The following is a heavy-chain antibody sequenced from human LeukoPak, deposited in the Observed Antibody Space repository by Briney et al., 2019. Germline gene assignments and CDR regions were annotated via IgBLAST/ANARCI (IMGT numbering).Heavy chain of an antibody. D-gene: IGHD4-17*01. CDR1: GFTFGTYA. Sequence: PGGSLRLSCAASGFTFGTYAMSWVRQAPGRGLEWVSTISGSGGRTYYADSVKGRFTISRDNSKNTLYLQMNSLRAEDTAVYYCAKTTTVTQYYFDYWGQGTLVTVSS. J-gene: IGHJ4*02. CDR2: ISGSGGRT. CDR3: AKTTTVTQYYFDY. V-gene: IGHV3-23*01.